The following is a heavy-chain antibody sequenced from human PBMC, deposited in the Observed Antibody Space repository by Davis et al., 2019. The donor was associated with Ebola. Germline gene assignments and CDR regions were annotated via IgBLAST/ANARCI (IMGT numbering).Heavy chain of an antibody. V-gene: IGHV1-3*01. CDR2: INAGNGNT. CDR1: GYTFTSYA. D-gene: IGHD6-13*01. CDR3: ARGLPSSCEDY. Sequence: ASVKVSCKASGYTFTSYAMHWVRQAPGQRLEWMGWINAGNGNTKYSQKFQGRVTITRDTSASTAYMELSSLRSDDTAVYYCARGLPSSCEDYWGQGTLVTVSS. J-gene: IGHJ4*02.